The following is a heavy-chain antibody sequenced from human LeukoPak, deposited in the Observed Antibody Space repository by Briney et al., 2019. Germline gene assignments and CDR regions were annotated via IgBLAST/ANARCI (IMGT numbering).Heavy chain of an antibody. J-gene: IGHJ4*02. CDR2: ISYDGSNK. CDR3: ARSTYYDYVWGSYRYHFDY. V-gene: IGHV3-30*04. Sequence: QPGRSLRLSCAASGFTFSSYAMHWVRQAPGKGLEWVAVISYDGSNKYYADSVKGRFTISRDNAKNSLYLQMNSLRAEDTAVYYCARSTYYDYVWGSYRYHFDYWGQGTLVTVSS. CDR1: GFTFSSYA. D-gene: IGHD3-16*02.